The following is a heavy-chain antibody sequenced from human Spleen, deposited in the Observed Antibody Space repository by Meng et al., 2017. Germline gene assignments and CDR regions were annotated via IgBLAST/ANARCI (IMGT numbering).Heavy chain of an antibody. J-gene: IGHJ6*02. CDR1: GFTFDDYA. Sequence: GGSLRLSCAASGFTFDDYAMHWVRQAPGKGLEWVSGISWNSGSIGYADSVKGRFTISRDNAKNSLYLQMNSLRAEDTALYYCAKATVGLYYYGMDVWGQGTTVTVSS. CDR3: AKATVGLYYYGMDV. CDR2: ISWNSGSI. V-gene: IGHV3-9*01. D-gene: IGHD4-23*01.